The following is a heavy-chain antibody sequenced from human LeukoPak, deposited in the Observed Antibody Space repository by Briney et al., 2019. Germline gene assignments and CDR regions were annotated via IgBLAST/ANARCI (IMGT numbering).Heavy chain of an antibody. J-gene: IGHJ5*02. CDR3: ARDRATGSSWYVRWFDP. V-gene: IGHV1-2*02. D-gene: IGHD6-13*01. Sequence: ASVKVSCKASGYTLTGHYMHWVRQAPGQGLEWMGWINPKSGGTNYAQKFQGRVTMTRDTSISTAYMELSRLSSDDTAVYYCARDRATGSSWYVRWFDPWGQGTLVTVSS. CDR1: GYTLTGHY. CDR2: INPKSGGT.